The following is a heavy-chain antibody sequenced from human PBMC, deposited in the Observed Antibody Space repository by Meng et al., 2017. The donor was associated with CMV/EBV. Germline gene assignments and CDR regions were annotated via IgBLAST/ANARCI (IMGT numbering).Heavy chain of an antibody. Sequence: TLSLTCIVSGVSISGHYWNWMRQSPGKALEWLALIYWSDDKRYSPSLKSRLTITKDTSKNQVVLTMTNMDPVDTATYYCVYKDYYDTHFDYWGQGTLVTVSS. CDR1: GVSISGHY. CDR3: VYKDYYDTHFDY. D-gene: IGHD3-22*01. J-gene: IGHJ4*02. CDR2: IYWSDDK. V-gene: IGHV2-5*01.